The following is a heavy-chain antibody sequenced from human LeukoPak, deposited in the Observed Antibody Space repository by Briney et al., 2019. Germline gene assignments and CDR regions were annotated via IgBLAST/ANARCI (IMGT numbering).Heavy chain of an antibody. J-gene: IGHJ4*02. CDR2: INEDGREV. V-gene: IGHV3-7*01. CDR1: GFTFSTYW. Sequence: PGGSLRLSCAASGFTFSTYWMTWVRQAPGKGLEWVANINEDGREVYYVDSVKGRFTISRDNAKNSLYLQMSSLRAEDTAVYYCAKGGHVDYCGQGTLVTVSS. CDR3: AKGGHVDY.